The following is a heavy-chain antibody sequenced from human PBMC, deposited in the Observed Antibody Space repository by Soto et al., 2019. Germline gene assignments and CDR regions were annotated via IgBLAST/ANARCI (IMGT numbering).Heavy chain of an antibody. Sequence: SETLSLTCTVSGGSFSSISYYWGWIRQPPGKGLEWIGNIYYSGSTYYNPSLKSRVTISVDTSKKQFSLKLSSVTAADTAVYYCALIYCGGECYAGYFDSWGQGTLVTVSS. D-gene: IGHD2-21*01. CDR3: ALIYCGGECYAGYFDS. J-gene: IGHJ4*02. CDR1: GGSFSSISYY. V-gene: IGHV4-39*01. CDR2: IYYSGST.